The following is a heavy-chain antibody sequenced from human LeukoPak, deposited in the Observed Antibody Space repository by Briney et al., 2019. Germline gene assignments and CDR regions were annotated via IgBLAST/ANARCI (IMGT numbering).Heavy chain of an antibody. Sequence: ASVKASCRASGYTFTGYYMHWVRQAPGQGLEWMGWINPNSGGTNYAQKFQGRVTMTRDTSISTAYMELRSLRSDDTAVYYCARDNEGATQWFDPWGQGTLVTVSS. CDR1: GYTFTGYY. CDR3: ARDNEGATQWFDP. J-gene: IGHJ5*02. D-gene: IGHD1-26*01. V-gene: IGHV1-2*02. CDR2: INPNSGGT.